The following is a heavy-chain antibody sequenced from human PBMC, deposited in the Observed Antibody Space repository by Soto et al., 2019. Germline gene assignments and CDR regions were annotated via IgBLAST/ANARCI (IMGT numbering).Heavy chain of an antibody. V-gene: IGHV5-51*01. CDR1: GYSFTSYW. Sequence: GESLKISCKGSGYSFTSYWIGWVRQMPGKGLEWMGIIYPGDSDTRYSPSFQGQVTISADKSISTAYLQWSSLKASDTAMYYCARTRYDSSGYATGAFDIWGQGTMVTVSS. CDR2: IYPGDSDT. CDR3: ARTRYDSSGYATGAFDI. J-gene: IGHJ3*02. D-gene: IGHD3-22*01.